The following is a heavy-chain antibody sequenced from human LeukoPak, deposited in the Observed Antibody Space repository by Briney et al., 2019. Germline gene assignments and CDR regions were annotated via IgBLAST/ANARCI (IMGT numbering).Heavy chain of an antibody. J-gene: IGHJ4*02. CDR3: ARAGYSYGARGVIDY. Sequence: SETLSLTCAVYGGSFSGYYWSWIRQHPGKGLEWIGYIYYSGSTYYNPSLKSRVTISVDTSKSQFSLKLSSVTAADTAVYYCARAGYSYGARGVIDYWGQGTLVTVSS. D-gene: IGHD5-18*01. CDR2: IYYSGST. CDR1: GGSFSGYY. V-gene: IGHV4-31*11.